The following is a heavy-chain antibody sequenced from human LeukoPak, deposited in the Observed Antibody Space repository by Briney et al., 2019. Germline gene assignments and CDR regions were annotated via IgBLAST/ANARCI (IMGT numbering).Heavy chain of an antibody. Sequence: GGSLRLSCAASEFTFSSYWMSWVGQAPGKGLEWGANIKEDGSEKYYVDSVKGRFTISRDKARKSLYLQMNSLRAEDTAVYYCARDKTYSSSWYGYDYWGQGTLVTVSS. CDR3: ARDKTYSSSWYGYDY. D-gene: IGHD6-13*01. CDR2: IKEDGSEK. CDR1: EFTFSSYW. V-gene: IGHV3-7*03. J-gene: IGHJ4*02.